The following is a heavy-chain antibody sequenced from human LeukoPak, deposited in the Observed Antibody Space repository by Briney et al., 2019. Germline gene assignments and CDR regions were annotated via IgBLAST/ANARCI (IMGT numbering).Heavy chain of an antibody. V-gene: IGHV1-2*06. J-gene: IGHJ6*02. Sequence: ASVKVSCKAFGYTFTGYYMHWVRQAPGQGLEWMGRINPNSGGTNYAQKFQGRVTMTRDTSISTVYMELSRLRSDDTAVYYSAAWAYVSGNGMDVWGQGTTVTVSS. CDR3: AAWAYVSGNGMDV. D-gene: IGHD3-10*01. CDR2: INPNSGGT. CDR1: GYTFTGYY.